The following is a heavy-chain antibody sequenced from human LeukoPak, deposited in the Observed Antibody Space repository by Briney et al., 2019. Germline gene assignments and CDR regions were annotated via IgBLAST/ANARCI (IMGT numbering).Heavy chain of an antibody. CDR3: ARDVREHSYGYASAMDV. V-gene: IGHV3-48*01. CDR1: GLTFSTYS. D-gene: IGHD5-18*01. Sequence: PGGSLRLSCSTSGLTFSTYSLNWVRQAPGKGLEWLSYISGSSITIYYADSVKGRFTVSRDNAKNSLYLEMNSLRVEDTAVYFCARDVREHSYGYASAMDVWGQGTMVTVSS. J-gene: IGHJ6*02. CDR2: ISGSSITI.